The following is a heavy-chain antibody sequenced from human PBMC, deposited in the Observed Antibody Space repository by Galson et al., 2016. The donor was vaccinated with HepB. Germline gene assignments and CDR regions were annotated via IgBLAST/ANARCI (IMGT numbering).Heavy chain of an antibody. D-gene: IGHD3-10*01. J-gene: IGHJ5*02. CDR2: MNANNGNT. Sequence: SVKVSCKASGYTFTTYDINWVRQATGQGLEWMGWMNANNGNTGYAQKFQGRDIMTRNTSISTAYMELTNLRSEDTAVYYCTRGGVVRIDPWGQGTLVIVSS. V-gene: IGHV1-8*01. CDR3: TRGGVVRIDP. CDR1: GYTFTTYD.